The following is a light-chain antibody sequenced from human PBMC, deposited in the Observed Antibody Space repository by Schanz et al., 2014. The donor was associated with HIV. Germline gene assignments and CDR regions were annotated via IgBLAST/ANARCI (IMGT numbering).Light chain of an antibody. J-gene: IGKJ5*01. CDR2: GAS. V-gene: IGKV3D-15*01. CDR3: QQYENWPT. Sequence: EIVMTQSPATLSVSPGEGATLSCRASQDINRNLAWYHQKPGQAPRLLIYGASSRATGIPDRFSGSGSGTDFTLTISSLQSEDFAVYYCQQYENWPTFGQGTRLEIK. CDR1: QDINRN.